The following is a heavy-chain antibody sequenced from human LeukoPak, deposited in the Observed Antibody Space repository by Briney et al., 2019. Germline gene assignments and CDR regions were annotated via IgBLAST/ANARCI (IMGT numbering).Heavy chain of an antibody. D-gene: IGHD6-13*01. CDR1: GGSISSSSYY. V-gene: IGHV4-39*01. Sequence: SETLSLTCTVSGGSISSSSYYWGWIRQPPGKGLEWIGSIYYSGSTYYNPSLKSRVTISVDTSKNQFSLKLSSVTAGDTAVYYCARHLGQQLPRGWFDPWGQGSLVTLSS. CDR3: ARHLGQQLPRGWFDP. J-gene: IGHJ5*02. CDR2: IYYSGST.